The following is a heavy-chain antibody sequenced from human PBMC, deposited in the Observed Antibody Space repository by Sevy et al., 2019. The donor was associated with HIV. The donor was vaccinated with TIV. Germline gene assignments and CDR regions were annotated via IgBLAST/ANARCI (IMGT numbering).Heavy chain of an antibody. CDR2: INEDGSTK. CDR1: GFSFSSSW. Sequence: GRSLRLSCAASGFSFSSSWMTWVRQAPGQGLEWLANINEDGSTKNYMYTVRGRFTISRDNAKNSLYLQMNNLRADDTAIYYCARDRAYNRFDYWGQGTLVTVSS. V-gene: IGHV3-7*03. D-gene: IGHD1-1*01. CDR3: ARDRAYNRFDY. J-gene: IGHJ4*02.